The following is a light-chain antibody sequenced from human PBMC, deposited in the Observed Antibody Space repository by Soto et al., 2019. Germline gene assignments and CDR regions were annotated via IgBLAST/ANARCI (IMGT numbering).Light chain of an antibody. CDR1: QAINNY. Sequence: DIRMTQSPSSLSASVGDRVTITCRASQAINNYLAWYQQKPGQVPKLLIYDASTLQSGVQSRFRGSGSGTVFTLTISGLQSEDVATYYCQNYNSAPNTFGQGTRLEIK. V-gene: IGKV1-27*01. CDR3: QNYNSAPNT. J-gene: IGKJ2*01. CDR2: DAS.